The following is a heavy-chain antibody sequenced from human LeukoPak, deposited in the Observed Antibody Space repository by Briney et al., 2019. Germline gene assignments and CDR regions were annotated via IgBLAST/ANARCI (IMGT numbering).Heavy chain of an antibody. Sequence: PSGTLSLTCAVSGGSISSSNWWSWVRQPPGKGLEWIGEIYHSGSTNYNPSLKSRVTISVDTSKNQFSLKLSSVTAADTAVYYCARRGSSSWYGRNRHTPNWFDPWGQGTLVTVSS. V-gene: IGHV4-4*02. CDR1: GGSISSSNW. D-gene: IGHD6-13*01. J-gene: IGHJ5*02. CDR2: IYHSGST. CDR3: ARRGSSSWYGRNRHTPNWFDP.